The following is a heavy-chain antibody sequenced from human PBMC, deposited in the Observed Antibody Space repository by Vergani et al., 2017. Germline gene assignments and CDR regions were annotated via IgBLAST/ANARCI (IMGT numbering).Heavy chain of an antibody. D-gene: IGHD3-22*01. J-gene: IGHJ4*02. V-gene: IGHV5-51*01. CDR2: IYPGDSDT. CDR1: GYSFTSYW. Sequence: EVQLVQSGAEVKKPGESLKISCKGSGYSFTSYWIGWVRQMPGKGLEWMGIIYPGDSDTRYSPSFQGQVTISADKSISTAYLQWSSLKASDTAMYYCARLIDSSGYHVPCDYWGQGTLVTVSS. CDR3: ARLIDSSGYHVPCDY.